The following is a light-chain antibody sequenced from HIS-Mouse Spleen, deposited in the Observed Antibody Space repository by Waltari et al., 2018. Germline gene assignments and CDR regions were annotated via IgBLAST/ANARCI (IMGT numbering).Light chain of an antibody. CDR1: ALPHKH. CDR2: EDS. V-gene: IGLV3-10*01. Sequence: SYELTQPPSVSVSPGQTARITCSGDALPHKHAYWYQQNSGQAPVLVIYEDSKRPSGIPERFSGSSSGTMATLTISGAQVEDEADYYCYSTDSSGNHRVFGGGTKLTVL. J-gene: IGLJ2*01. CDR3: YSTDSSGNHRV.